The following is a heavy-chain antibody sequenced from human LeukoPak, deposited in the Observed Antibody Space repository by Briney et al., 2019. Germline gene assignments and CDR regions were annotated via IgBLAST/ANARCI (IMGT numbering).Heavy chain of an antibody. CDR2: ISYDGSNK. V-gene: IGHV3-30*18. CDR1: GFTFSSYG. Sequence: TGGSLRLSCAASGFTFSSYGMHWVRQAPGKGLEWVAVISYDGSNKYYADSVKGRFTISRDNSKNTLYLQMNSLRAEDTAVYYCAKDLIRGGYRGGGQFDYWGQGTLVTVSS. J-gene: IGHJ4*02. CDR3: AKDLIRGGYRGGGQFDY. D-gene: IGHD1-26*01.